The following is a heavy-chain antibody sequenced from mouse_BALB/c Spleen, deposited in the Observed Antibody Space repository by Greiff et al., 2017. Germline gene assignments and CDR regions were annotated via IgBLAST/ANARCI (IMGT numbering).Heavy chain of an antibody. D-gene: IGHD2-3*01. CDR3: ARGDGSYAMDY. CDR2: ISYDGSN. CDR1: GYSITSGYY. V-gene: IGHV3-6*02. Sequence: EVQRVESGPGLVKPSQSLSLTCSVTGYSITSGYYWNWIRQFPGNKLEWMGYISYDGSNNYNPSLKNRISITRDTSKNQFFLKLNSVTTEDTATYYCARGDGSYAMDYWGQGTSVTVSS. J-gene: IGHJ4*01.